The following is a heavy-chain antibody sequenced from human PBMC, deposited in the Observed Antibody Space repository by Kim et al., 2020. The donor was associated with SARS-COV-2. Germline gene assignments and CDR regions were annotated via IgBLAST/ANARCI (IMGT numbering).Heavy chain of an antibody. CDR2: ISSSSSTI. Sequence: GGSLRLSCAASGFTFSSYSMNWVRQAPGKGLEWVSYISSSSSTIYYADSVKGRFTISRDNAKNSLYLQMNSLRDEDTAVYYCARHSIVGWELLWDYWGQGTLVTVSS. CDR3: ARHSIVGWELLWDY. V-gene: IGHV3-48*02. D-gene: IGHD1-26*01. J-gene: IGHJ4*02. CDR1: GFTFSSYS.